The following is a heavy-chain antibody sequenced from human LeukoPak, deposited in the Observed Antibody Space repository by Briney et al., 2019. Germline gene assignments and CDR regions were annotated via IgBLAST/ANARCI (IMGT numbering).Heavy chain of an antibody. Sequence: GASLKISCKGSGYSFTSGYSFAVYWIGWVRQMPGKGLEWMSIVYPCDSDTRYSPSFQGQVTISVDTSISTAYLQWSSLKASDTAIYYCVRRGYCDGTGGCHSNPFDIWGQGTMVTVSS. V-gene: IGHV5-51*01. CDR3: VRRGYCDGTGGCHSNPFDI. D-gene: IGHD2/OR15-2a*01. CDR2: VYPCDSDT. CDR1: GYSFTSGYSFAVYW. J-gene: IGHJ3*02.